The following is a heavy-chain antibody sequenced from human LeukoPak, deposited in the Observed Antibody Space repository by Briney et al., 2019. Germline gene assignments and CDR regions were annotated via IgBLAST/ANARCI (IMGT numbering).Heavy chain of an antibody. CDR3: ARGGFNHAFDI. Sequence: GGSLRLSCTASGFTFISYWIRWVRQPPGKGLVWVSRINNDGGGTIYADSVRGRFTISRDNSKNTLYLQMNSLGAEDTAVYYCARGGFNHAFDIWGQGTVVTVSS. CDR2: INNDGGGT. J-gene: IGHJ3*02. CDR1: GFTFISYW. V-gene: IGHV3-74*01.